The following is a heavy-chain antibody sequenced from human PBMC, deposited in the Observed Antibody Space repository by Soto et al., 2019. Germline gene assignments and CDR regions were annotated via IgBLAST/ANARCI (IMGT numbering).Heavy chain of an antibody. D-gene: IGHD3-9*01. CDR3: ARVLRYFDWLFRNYYYYGMDV. CDR2: INHSGST. CDR1: GGSFSGYY. J-gene: IGHJ6*02. V-gene: IGHV4-34*01. Sequence: KTSETLSLTCAVYGGSFSGYYWSWIRQPPGKGLEWIGEINHSGSTNYNPSLKSRVTISVDTSKNQFSLKLSSVTAADTAAYYCARVLRYFDWLFRNYYYYGMDVWGQGTTVTVSS.